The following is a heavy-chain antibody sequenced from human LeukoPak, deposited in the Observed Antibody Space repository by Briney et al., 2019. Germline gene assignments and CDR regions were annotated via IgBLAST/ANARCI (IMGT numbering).Heavy chain of an antibody. CDR3: ARDFRMPYYYYYYIDV. Sequence: PGRSLRLSCAASGFTVSSNYMSWVRQAPGKGLEWVSVTYSNGRTYYADSVKGRFTISRDISKNTLYLQMNSLRAEDTAVYYCARDFRMPYYYYYYIDVWGKGTTVTISS. CDR2: TYSNGRT. CDR1: GFTVSSNY. V-gene: IGHV3-53*01. D-gene: IGHD1-14*01. J-gene: IGHJ6*03.